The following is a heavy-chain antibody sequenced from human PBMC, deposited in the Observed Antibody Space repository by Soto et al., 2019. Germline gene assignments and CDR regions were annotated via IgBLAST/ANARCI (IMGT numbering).Heavy chain of an antibody. CDR1: EFTFTTYY. Sequence: EVQLVESGGGLVQPGGSLRLFCAGSEFTFTTYYMHWVRQAPGKGLVWVSLTSVDGSRTLYADSVQGRFTISRDNAKNTVYLQMNSLRVEDTAVYYCARDLDGDQDWYLDLWGRGTLVTVSS. D-gene: IGHD4-17*01. V-gene: IGHV3-74*03. CDR3: ARDLDGDQDWYLDL. CDR2: TSVDGSRT. J-gene: IGHJ2*01.